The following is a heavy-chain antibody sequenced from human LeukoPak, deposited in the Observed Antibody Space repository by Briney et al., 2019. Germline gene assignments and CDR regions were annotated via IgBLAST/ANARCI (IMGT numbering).Heavy chain of an antibody. CDR1: GGSISSSNW. CDR2: IYHSGST. V-gene: IGHV4-4*02. Sequence: PSGTLSLTCAVSGGSISSSNWWSWVRQPPGKGLEWIGEIYHSGSTNYNPSLKSRVTISVDKSKNQFSLKLSSVTAADTAVYYCARDYSGSYYTHPYYMDVWGKGTTVTVSS. J-gene: IGHJ6*03. D-gene: IGHD1-26*01. CDR3: ARDYSGSYYTHPYYMDV.